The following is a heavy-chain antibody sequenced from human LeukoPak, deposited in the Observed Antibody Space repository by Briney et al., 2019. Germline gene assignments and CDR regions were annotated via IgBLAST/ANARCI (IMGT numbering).Heavy chain of an antibody. V-gene: IGHV3-11*06. CDR1: GFTVSDYS. D-gene: IGHD3-10*02. Sequence: GGSLRLSCAASGFTVSDYSMSWVRQAPGKGLEWVSAISGIGSYTDYADSVKGRFTISRDNAKNSLYLQMNSLRAEDTAVYYCAELGITMIGGVWGKGTTVTISS. CDR2: ISGIGSYT. CDR3: AELGITMIGGV. J-gene: IGHJ6*04.